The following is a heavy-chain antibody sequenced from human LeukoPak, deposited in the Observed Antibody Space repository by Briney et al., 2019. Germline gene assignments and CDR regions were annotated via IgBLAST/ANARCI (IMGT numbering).Heavy chain of an antibody. V-gene: IGHV4-61*05. CDR3: ARHYMVRGVIIRYYFDY. CDR2: IYYSGST. J-gene: IGHJ4*02. CDR1: GGSISSSSYY. Sequence: SETLSLTCTVSGGSISSSSYYWSWIRQPPGKGLEWIGYIYYSGSTNYNPSLKSRVTISVDTSKNQFSLKLSSVTAADTAVYYCARHYMVRGVIIRYYFDYWGQGTLVTVSS. D-gene: IGHD3-10*01.